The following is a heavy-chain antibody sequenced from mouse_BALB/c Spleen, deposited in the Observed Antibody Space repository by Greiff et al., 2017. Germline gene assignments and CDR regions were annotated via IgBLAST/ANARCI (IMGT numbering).Heavy chain of an antibody. V-gene: IGHV5-6-3*01. D-gene: IGHD1-1*01. CDR2: INSNGGST. J-gene: IGHJ4*01. CDR3: ARGYYGSSSYAMDY. CDR1: GFTFSSYG. Sequence: EVQLVESGGGLVQPGGSLKLSCAASGFTFSSYGMSWVRQTPDKRLELVATINSNGGSTYYPDSVKGRFTISRDNAKNTLYLQMSSLKSEDTAMYYCARGYYGSSSYAMDYWGQGTSVTVSS.